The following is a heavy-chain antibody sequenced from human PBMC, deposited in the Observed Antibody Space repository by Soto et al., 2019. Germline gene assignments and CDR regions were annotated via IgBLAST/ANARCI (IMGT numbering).Heavy chain of an antibody. D-gene: IGHD6-13*01. CDR1: GASISSSY. CDR3: ARARAYIAAAGTSIVYYYYGMDV. V-gene: IGHV4-59*08. J-gene: IGHJ6*02. CDR2: IYYSGST. Sequence: SETLSLTCTVSGASISSSYWSWIRQPPGKGLEWIGYIYYSGSTNYNPSLKSRVTISVDTSKNQFSLKLSSVTAADTAVYYCARARAYIAAAGTSIVYYYYGMDVWGQGTTVTVS.